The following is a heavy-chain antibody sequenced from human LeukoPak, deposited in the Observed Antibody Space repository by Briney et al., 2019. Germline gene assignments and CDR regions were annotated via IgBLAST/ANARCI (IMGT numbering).Heavy chain of an antibody. J-gene: IGHJ5*02. CDR1: GGSFSGYY. V-gene: IGHV4-34*01. CDR2: INHSGST. Sequence: PSETLSLTCAVYGGSFSGYYWSWIRQPPGKGLEWIGEINHSGSTNYNPSLKSRVTISVDTSKNQFSLKLSSVTAADTAVYYCARGGGGYDILTGYYIGWFDPWGQGTLVTVSS. D-gene: IGHD3-9*01. CDR3: ARGGGGYDILTGYYIGWFDP.